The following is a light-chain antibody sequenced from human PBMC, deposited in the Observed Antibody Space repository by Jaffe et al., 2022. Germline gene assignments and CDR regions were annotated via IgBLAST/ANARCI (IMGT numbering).Light chain of an antibody. Sequence: QSALTQPASVSGSPGQSITISCTGTSSDVGHFNYVSWYQQHPGKAPQLVIYDVTYRPSGVSTRFSGSKSANTASLTISGLQAEDEADYYCSSFTTSDTWVFGGGTKLTVL. V-gene: IGLV2-14*03. CDR1: SSDVGHFNY. CDR2: DVT. CDR3: SSFTTSDTWV. J-gene: IGLJ3*02.